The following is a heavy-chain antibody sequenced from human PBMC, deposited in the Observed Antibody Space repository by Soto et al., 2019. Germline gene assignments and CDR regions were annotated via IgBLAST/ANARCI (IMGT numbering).Heavy chain of an antibody. CDR3: ARTAAAGMDV. J-gene: IGHJ6*02. CDR1: GGSVSSGDYY. Sequence: SETLSLTCTVSGGSVSSGDYYWSWIRQPPGKGLEWIGYIYYSGNTNYNPSLKSRVIISVDTSKNLFSLKLSSVTAADTAVYYCARTAAAGMDVWGQGTTVTVSS. V-gene: IGHV4-61*08. D-gene: IGHD6-13*01. CDR2: IYYSGNT.